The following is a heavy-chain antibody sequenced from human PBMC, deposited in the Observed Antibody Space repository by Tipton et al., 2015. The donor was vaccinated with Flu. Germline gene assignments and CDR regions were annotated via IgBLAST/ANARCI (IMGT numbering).Heavy chain of an antibody. CDR3: LGFSRRNPGI. D-gene: IGHD1-14*01. V-gene: IGHV1-2*02. J-gene: IGHJ4*02. CDR1: GNTFIDYY. Sequence: QLVQSGAEVKKPGASVNVSCKASGNTFIDYYIHWVRQAPGQGLEWMGWINPDSGTTNYAQNFQGRVTLNWDPSISTAYMELNILRADETALYYCLGFSRRNPGIWGQGTLVTVS. CDR2: INPDSGTT.